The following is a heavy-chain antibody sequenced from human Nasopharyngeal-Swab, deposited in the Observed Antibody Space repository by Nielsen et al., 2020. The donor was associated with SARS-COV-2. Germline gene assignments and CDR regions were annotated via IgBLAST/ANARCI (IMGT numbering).Heavy chain of an antibody. Sequence: GESLKISCTASGFTLRTSVMYWVRPAPGMGLEWVASISYDGNYKSYADSVKGRFTISRDDSENTLYLQMNSLKTEDTAVYYCAAGSDYWGQGTLVTVSS. J-gene: IGHJ4*02. D-gene: IGHD2-15*01. V-gene: IGHV3-30-3*01. CDR3: AAGSDY. CDR1: GFTLRTSV. CDR2: ISYDGNYK.